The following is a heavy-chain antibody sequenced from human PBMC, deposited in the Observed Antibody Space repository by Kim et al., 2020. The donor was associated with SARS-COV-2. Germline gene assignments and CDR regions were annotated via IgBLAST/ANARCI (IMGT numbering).Heavy chain of an antibody. CDR1: GFTFSSYD. Sequence: GALRLSCAASGFTFSSYDINWVRQAPGKGLEGVSSITSGGSYIHYADSVKGRFTISRDNAKNSLFLQMDSLRAEDTAVYYCARARDYYDSGGLGFWGQGTLVTVS. D-gene: IGHD3-22*01. V-gene: IGHV3-21*01. J-gene: IGHJ4*02. CDR3: ARARDYYDSGGLGF. CDR2: ITSGGSYI.